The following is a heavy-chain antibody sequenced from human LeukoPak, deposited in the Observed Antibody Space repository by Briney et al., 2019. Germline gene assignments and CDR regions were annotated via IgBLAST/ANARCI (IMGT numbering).Heavy chain of an antibody. Sequence: PGGSLRLSCAASGLTFSSYGMHWVRQAPGKGLEWVAVISYDGSNKYYADSVKGRFTISRDNSKNTLYLQMNSLRAEDTAVYYCATEVTIFGVVRHIDYWGQGTLVTVSS. J-gene: IGHJ4*02. CDR3: ATEVTIFGVVRHIDY. D-gene: IGHD3-3*01. CDR2: ISYDGSNK. V-gene: IGHV3-30*03. CDR1: GLTFSSYG.